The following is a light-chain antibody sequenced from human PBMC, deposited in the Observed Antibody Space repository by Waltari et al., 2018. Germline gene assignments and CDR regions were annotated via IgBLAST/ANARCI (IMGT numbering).Light chain of an antibody. Sequence: EIVLTQSPGTLSLSPGDRATLSCRASQTVGKYLAWYQQKPGQAPRLLIYDASSRATGVPDRFSGSGSGTDFSLTISRLEAEDVAVYYCQHYVRFPETFGQGTKVEIE. CDR3: QHYVRFPET. J-gene: IGKJ1*01. V-gene: IGKV3-20*01. CDR2: DAS. CDR1: QTVGKY.